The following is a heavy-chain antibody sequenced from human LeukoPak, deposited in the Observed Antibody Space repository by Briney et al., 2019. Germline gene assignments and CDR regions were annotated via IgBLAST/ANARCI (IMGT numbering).Heavy chain of an antibody. V-gene: IGHV3-30*02. CDR2: IRYDGSNK. J-gene: IGHJ6*03. CDR3: ANTVVPAAIPVYYYYYYMDV. Sequence: AGGSLSLSCAASGFTFSSYGMHWVRQAPGKGLEWVAFIRYDGSNKYYADSVKGRFTISRDNSKNTLYLQMNSLRAEDTAVYYCANTVVPAAIPVYYYYYYMDVWGKGTTVTVSS. CDR1: GFTFSSYG. D-gene: IGHD2-2*01.